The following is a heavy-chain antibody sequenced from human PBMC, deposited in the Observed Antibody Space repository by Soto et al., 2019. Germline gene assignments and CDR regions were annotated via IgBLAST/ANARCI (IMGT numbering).Heavy chain of an antibody. D-gene: IGHD4-4*01. CDR2: IKQDGSEK. V-gene: IGHV3-7*03. CDR3: ARVTTSFDY. J-gene: IGHJ4*02. Sequence: PGGSLRLSCAASGFTFSSYAMSWVRQAPGKGLEWVANIKQDGSEKYYVDSVKGRFTISRDNAKNSLYLQMNSLRAEDTAVYYCARVTTSFDYWGQGTLVTVSS. CDR1: GFTFSSYA.